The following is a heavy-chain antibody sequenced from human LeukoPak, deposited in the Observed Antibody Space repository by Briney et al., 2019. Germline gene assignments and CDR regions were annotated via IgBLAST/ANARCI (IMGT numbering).Heavy chain of an antibody. CDR3: AREPAAVQEN. CDR2: INSSGNSM. D-gene: IGHD6-13*01. J-gene: IGHJ4*02. V-gene: IGHV3-48*03. Sequence: GSLRLSCSASGFFFSIYEMNWVRQAPGKGLEWISYINSSGNSMYYADSVKGRFTISRDNVKNSLYLQMNSLRGDDTAVYYCAREPAAVQENWGQGTLVTVSS. CDR1: GFFFSIYE.